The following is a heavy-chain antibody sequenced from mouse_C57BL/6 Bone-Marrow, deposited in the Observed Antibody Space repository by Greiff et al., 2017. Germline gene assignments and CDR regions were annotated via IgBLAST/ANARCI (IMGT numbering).Heavy chain of an antibody. CDR1: GYAFSSYW. J-gene: IGHJ2*01. CDR2: IYPGDGDT. V-gene: IGHV1-80*01. Sequence: QVQLKESGAELVKPGASVKISCKASGYAFSSYWMNWVKQRPGKGLEWIGQIYPGDGDTNYNGKFKGKATLTADKSSSTAYMQLSSLTSEDSAVYFCARKVRYYGSLDYWGQGTTLTVSS. CDR3: ARKVRYYGSLDY. D-gene: IGHD1-1*01.